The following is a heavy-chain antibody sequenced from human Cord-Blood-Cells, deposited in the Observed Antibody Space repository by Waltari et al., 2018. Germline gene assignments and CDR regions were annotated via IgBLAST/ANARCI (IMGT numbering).Heavy chain of an antibody. Sequence: QVQLVESGGGVVQPGGSLRLSCAASGFTFISHGMHWVRQAPGKGLEWVAFIRYDGSNKYYADSVKGRFTISRDNSKNTLYLQMNSLRAEDTAVYYCAKDINWGDAFDIWGQGTMVTVSS. CDR2: IRYDGSNK. V-gene: IGHV3-30*02. CDR1: GFTFISHG. CDR3: AKDINWGDAFDI. J-gene: IGHJ3*02. D-gene: IGHD7-27*01.